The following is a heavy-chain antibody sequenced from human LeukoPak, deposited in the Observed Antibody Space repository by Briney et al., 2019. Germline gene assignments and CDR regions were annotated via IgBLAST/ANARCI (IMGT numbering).Heavy chain of an antibody. CDR1: GYTLTELS. CDR2: INTNTGNP. Sequence: GASVKVSCKVSGYTLTELSMHWVRQAPGQGLEWMGWINTNTGNPTYAQGFTGRFVFSLDTSVSTAYLQISSLKAEDTAVYYCARGGFSSSSSYYFDYWGQGTLVTVSS. J-gene: IGHJ4*02. CDR3: ARGGFSSSSSYYFDY. D-gene: IGHD6-6*01. V-gene: IGHV7-4-1*02.